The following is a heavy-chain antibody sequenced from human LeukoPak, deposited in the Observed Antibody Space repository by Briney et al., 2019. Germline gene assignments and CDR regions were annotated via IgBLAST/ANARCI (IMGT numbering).Heavy chain of an antibody. CDR3: AGGIAAASAFDY. CDR2: INPSDGST. Sequence: ASVKVSCKASGYTFTSYYMHWVRQAPGQGLEWMGIINPSDGSTSYAQKFQGRVTMTRDMSTSTVYMELSSLRSEDTAVYYCAGGIAAASAFDYWGQGTLVTVSS. J-gene: IGHJ4*02. D-gene: IGHD6-13*01. CDR1: GYTFTSYY. V-gene: IGHV1-46*01.